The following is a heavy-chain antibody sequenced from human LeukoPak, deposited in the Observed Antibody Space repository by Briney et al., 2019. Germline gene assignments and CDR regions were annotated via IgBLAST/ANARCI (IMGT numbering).Heavy chain of an antibody. D-gene: IGHD3-10*01. Sequence: GGSLRLSCAASGFTFSSHAMTWVRQAPGKGLEWVSSFNDTGSSTYYADSVKGRFTISRDNSKNTLYLQMTNLRAEDTAVYFCAKDLLRIYWRTFDSWGQGALVIVSS. J-gene: IGHJ4*02. CDR1: GFTFSSHA. CDR3: AKDLLRIYWRTFDS. V-gene: IGHV3-23*01. CDR2: FNDTGSST.